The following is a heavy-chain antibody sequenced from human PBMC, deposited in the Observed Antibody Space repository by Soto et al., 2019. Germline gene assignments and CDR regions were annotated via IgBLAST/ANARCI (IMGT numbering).Heavy chain of an antibody. J-gene: IGHJ4*02. V-gene: IGHV3-30-3*01. D-gene: IGHD3-10*01. CDR2: ISFDESKE. CDR3: ARGSDFYFGSGNLDY. CDR1: AFTFNFYS. Sequence: QVQLVESGGGVVQPGRSLRLSCAASAFTFNFYSMHGVRQAPGKGLEWVAVISFDESKEFYADSVKGRFTISRDNSNNTLYLQMNSLRAEDTAVYYCARGSDFYFGSGNLDYWGQGSLVTVSS.